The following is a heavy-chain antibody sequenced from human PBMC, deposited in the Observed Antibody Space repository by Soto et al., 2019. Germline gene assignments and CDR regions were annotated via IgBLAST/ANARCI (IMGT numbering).Heavy chain of an antibody. CDR1: GGSFSGYY. V-gene: IGHV4-34*01. Sequence: QVQLQQWGAGLLKPSETLSLTCAVYGGSFSGYYWSWLRQPAGKGLEWIGEINHSGSTNYNPSLKSRVTTSTGTSKNQCSLTLSSVTAADTAVYYCARTRCCSSSCRPNSDNWGQGTLVTVSS. J-gene: IGHJ4*02. D-gene: IGHD2-2*01. CDR3: ARTRCCSSSCRPNSDN. CDR2: INHSGST.